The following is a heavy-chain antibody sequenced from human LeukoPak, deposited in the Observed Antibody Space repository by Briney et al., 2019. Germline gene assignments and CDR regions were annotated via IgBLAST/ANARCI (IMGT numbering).Heavy chain of an antibody. J-gene: IGHJ4*02. CDR1: GYTFTGYY. CDR3: ARGSSGRYFGWLLSRYYFDY. Sequence: ASVKVSCKASGYTFTGYYMHWGRQAPGQGLEWMGWINPNSGGTNYAQKFQGRVTMTRDTSISTAYMELSRLRSDDTAVYYCARGSSGRYFGWLLSRYYFDYWGQGTLVTVSS. V-gene: IGHV1-2*02. D-gene: IGHD3-9*01. CDR2: INPNSGGT.